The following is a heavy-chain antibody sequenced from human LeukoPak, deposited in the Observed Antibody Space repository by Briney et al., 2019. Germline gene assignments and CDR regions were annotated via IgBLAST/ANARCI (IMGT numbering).Heavy chain of an antibody. D-gene: IGHD2-15*01. V-gene: IGHV4-4*07. Sequence: SETLSLTCTVSGGSISSYYWSWIRQPAGKGLEWIGRIYTSGSTNYNPSLKSRVTMSVDTSKNQFSLKLSSVAAADTAVYYCARDHCSGGSCYRGFDYWGQGTLVTVSS. CDR1: GGSISSYY. CDR2: IYTSGST. J-gene: IGHJ4*02. CDR3: ARDHCSGGSCYRGFDY.